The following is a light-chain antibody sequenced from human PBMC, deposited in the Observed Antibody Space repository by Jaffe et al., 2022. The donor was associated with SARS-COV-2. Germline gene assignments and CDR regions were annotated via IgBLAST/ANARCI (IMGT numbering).Light chain of an antibody. CDR2: LGS. J-gene: IGKJ4*01. CDR1: QSLLHSNGYNY. Sequence: DIVMTQSPLSLPVTPGEPASISCRSSQSLLHSNGYNYLDWYLQKPGQSPQLLIYLGSNRASGVPDRFSGSGSGTDFTLKISRVEAEDVGVYYCMQALPLGFGGGTKVEIK. V-gene: IGKV2-28*01. CDR3: MQALPLG.